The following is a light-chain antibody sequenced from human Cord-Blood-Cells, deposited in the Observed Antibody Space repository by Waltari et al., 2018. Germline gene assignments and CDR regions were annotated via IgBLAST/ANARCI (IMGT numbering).Light chain of an antibody. V-gene: IGLV2-11*01. CDR1: SSDVGGYNY. CDR3: CSYAGSYV. CDR2: DVS. Sequence: QSALTQPRSVSGSPGQSVTISCTGTSSDVGGYNYVSWYQQHPGKAPKLMIYDVSKRPSGGPDRFSGSKSGNTASLTISGLQAEDEADYYCCSYAGSYVLGTGTKVTVL. J-gene: IGLJ1*01.